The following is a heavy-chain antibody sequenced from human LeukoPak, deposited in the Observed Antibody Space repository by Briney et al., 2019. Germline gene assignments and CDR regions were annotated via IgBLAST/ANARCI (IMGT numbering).Heavy chain of an antibody. D-gene: IGHD4-17*01. CDR3: VRDSPRGVGYGDLDY. CDR2: IRASSTP. Sequence: PGGSLRLSCAASGFTFANYDMNWVRQAPGKGLEWVSVIRASSTPYYAESVKGRFTISRDNSKNTLYLQMESLRVEDTALYYCVRDSPRGVGYGDLDYWGQGALVTVSS. V-gene: IGHV3-23*01. CDR1: GFTFANYD. J-gene: IGHJ4*02.